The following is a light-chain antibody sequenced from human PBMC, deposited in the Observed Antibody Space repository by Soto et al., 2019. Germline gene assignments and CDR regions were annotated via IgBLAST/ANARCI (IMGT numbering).Light chain of an antibody. CDR3: QHYNSYSEA. J-gene: IGKJ1*01. Sequence: DIQMTQSPSTLSASVGDRVTITCRASQSISSWLAWYQQKPGKAPKLLIYKASSLESGVPSRFSGSGSGTEFNLTISSLQPDDFATYYCQHYNSYSEAFGQGTKVDIK. V-gene: IGKV1-5*03. CDR2: KAS. CDR1: QSISSW.